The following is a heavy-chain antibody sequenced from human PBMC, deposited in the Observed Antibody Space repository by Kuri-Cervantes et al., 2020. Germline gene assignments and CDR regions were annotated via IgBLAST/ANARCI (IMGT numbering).Heavy chain of an antibody. Sequence: GGSLRLSCAASGFTFSSYGMHWVRQAPGKGLEWVAVISYDGSNKYYADSVKGRFTISRDNSKNTLYLQMNSLRAEDTAVYYCARGDIPGGYYGMDVWGQGTTGTVS. J-gene: IGHJ6*02. D-gene: IGHD5-12*01. CDR1: GFTFSSYG. V-gene: IGHV3-30*03. CDR2: ISYDGSNK. CDR3: ARGDIPGGYYGMDV.